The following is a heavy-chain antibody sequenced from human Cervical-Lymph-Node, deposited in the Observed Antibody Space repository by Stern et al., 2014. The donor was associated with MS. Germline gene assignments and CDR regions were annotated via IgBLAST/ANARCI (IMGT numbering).Heavy chain of an antibody. Sequence: QVTLKESGPVLVKPTETLMLTCTVSGFSLSNARMGVSWIRQPPGKALEWLAHIFSNDEKYYSTTLKRRLTIYNDTSTSQVVLTMTNMDPVDTATYFCARILYDGAYRGDYWGQGILVTVSS. V-gene: IGHV2-26*01. CDR1: GFSLSNARMG. D-gene: IGHD3-10*01. CDR3: ARILYDGAYRGDY. J-gene: IGHJ4*02. CDR2: IFSNDEK.